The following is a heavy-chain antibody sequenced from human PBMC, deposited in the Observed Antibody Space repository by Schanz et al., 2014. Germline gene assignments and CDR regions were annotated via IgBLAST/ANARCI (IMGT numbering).Heavy chain of an antibody. CDR2: MSGSGSSV. J-gene: IGHJ6*02. CDR3: AKDHFGHYDSSGCSDCYYYGMDV. V-gene: IGHV3-23*04. Sequence: EVQLVESGGGLVQPGGSLRLSCVASGFTFFGSFAMSWVRQAPGKGLEWVSGMSGSGSSVFYADSVKGRFTISRDNSKNTLFLQVNSLRAEDTAVYYCAKDHFGHYDSSGCSDCYYYGMDVWGQGTTVTVSS. CDR1: GFTFFGSFA. D-gene: IGHD3-22*01.